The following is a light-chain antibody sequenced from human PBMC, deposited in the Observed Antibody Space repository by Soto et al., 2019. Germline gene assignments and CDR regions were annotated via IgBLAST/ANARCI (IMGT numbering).Light chain of an antibody. CDR2: KAS. CDR3: EQRYSTPQVT. V-gene: IGKV1-39*01. CDR1: QSISTY. Sequence: DIQMTQSPSSLSASVGDRVTITCRASQSISTYLSWYQQKPGKAPNLLIYKASSLEGGVPSRFSGSGSGTEFTLTISSLQPEDFATYYCEQRYSTPQVTFGEGTKVEIK. J-gene: IGKJ4*01.